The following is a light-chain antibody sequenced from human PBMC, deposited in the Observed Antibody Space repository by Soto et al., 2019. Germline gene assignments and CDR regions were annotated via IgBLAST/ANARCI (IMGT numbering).Light chain of an antibody. Sequence: KQTAATRTLKQGERATLSCRASQSVTRYLAWYQQKPGQAPRLLIYDASSRATGFPARFSGGGFGPDLHFSISGLEIGDFVFYYSRVSTPLLVTFAQGTRLEI. V-gene: IGKV3-11*01. CDR3: RVSTPLLVT. CDR1: QSVTRY. J-gene: IGKJ5*01. CDR2: DAS.